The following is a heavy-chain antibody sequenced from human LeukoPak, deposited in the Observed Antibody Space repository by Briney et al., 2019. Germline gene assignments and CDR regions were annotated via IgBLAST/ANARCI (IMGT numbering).Heavy chain of an antibody. J-gene: IGHJ4*02. CDR2: FDPKDGET. CDR1: GYTLTELS. D-gene: IGHD4/OR15-4a*01. Sequence: GASVKVSCKVSGYTLTELSMHWVRQAPGKGLEWMGGFDPKDGETIYAQKFQGRVTIAEDTSTDTAYMELSSLRSEDTAVYYCATYGGNWGSVGYFDYWGQGTLVTISS. CDR3: ATYGGNWGSVGYFDY. V-gene: IGHV1-24*01.